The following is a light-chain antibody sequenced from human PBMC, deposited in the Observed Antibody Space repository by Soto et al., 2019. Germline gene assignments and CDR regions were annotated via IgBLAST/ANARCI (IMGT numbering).Light chain of an antibody. CDR1: QSIAKS. J-gene: IGKJ4*01. V-gene: IGKV1-39*01. Sequence: DIHMTQSPSSLSASVGDRVTITFRASQSIAKSLNWYQQKPGKAPKLLIHSASTLQSGVPSRFSGSGSGTDFTLTISSLQPEDFASYYCQQSYSTPHTFGGGTKV. CDR2: SAS. CDR3: QQSYSTPHT.